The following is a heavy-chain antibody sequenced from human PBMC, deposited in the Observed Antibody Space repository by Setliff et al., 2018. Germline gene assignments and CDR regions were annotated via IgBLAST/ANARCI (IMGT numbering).Heavy chain of an antibody. D-gene: IGHD2-21*02. J-gene: IGHJ4*02. CDR1: GFTFKNAW. CDR2: IKSNIDAGTT. CDR3: ATGTVCVGDCYSGRLNY. Sequence: SLRLSCTASGFTFKNAWMSWVRQAPGKGLEWVGRIKSNIDAGTTDYAAPVKGRFTISRDDSTNMVFLQMNSLKTEDTAVYYCATGTVCVGDCYSGRLNYWGQGTLVTVSS. V-gene: IGHV3-15*01.